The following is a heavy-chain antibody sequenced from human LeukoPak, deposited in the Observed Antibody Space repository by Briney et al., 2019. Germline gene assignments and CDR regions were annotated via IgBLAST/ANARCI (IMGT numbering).Heavy chain of an antibody. CDR1: GYTLTELS. CDR3: ATDLPSSIAARPDYYYYGMDV. CDR2: FDPEDGET. J-gene: IGHJ6*02. V-gene: IGHV1-24*01. Sequence: ASVKVSCKVSGYTLTELSMHWVRQAPGKGLEWMGGFDPEDGETIYAQKFQGRVTMTEDTSTDTAYMEPSSLRSEDTAVYYCATDLPSSIAARPDYYYYGMDVWGQGTTVTVSS. D-gene: IGHD6-6*01.